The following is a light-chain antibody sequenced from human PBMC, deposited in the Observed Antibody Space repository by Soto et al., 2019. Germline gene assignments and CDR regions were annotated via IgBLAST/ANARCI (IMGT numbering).Light chain of an antibody. J-gene: IGLJ2*01. V-gene: IGLV2-14*01. CDR2: EVS. CDR1: SSDVGGYNY. Sequence: QSALTQPASVSGSPGQSITISCTGTSSDVGGYNYVSWYQQHPGKAPKLMIYEVSNRPSGVSNRFSGSKSGNTASLTISGLQAEDEADYYCSSYTSSSLPVFGGGTQLTVL. CDR3: SSYTSSSLPV.